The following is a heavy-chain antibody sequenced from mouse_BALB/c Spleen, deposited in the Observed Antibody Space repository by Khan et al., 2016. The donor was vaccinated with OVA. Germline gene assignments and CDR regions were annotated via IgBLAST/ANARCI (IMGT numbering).Heavy chain of an antibody. CDR2: INTAGDYI. CDR3: ARHNYGPFAY. D-gene: IGHD1-1*01. Sequence: EVELVESGGDLVKPGGSLKLSCAASGFTFSTFAMYWVRQTPDKRLEWVATINTAGDYIYYPDSVKGRFTISRDNAKNTLYLQMSSLRTEDTTMYYYARHNYGPFAYWGQGTLVTVSA. J-gene: IGHJ3*01. CDR1: GFTFSTFA. V-gene: IGHV5-6*01.